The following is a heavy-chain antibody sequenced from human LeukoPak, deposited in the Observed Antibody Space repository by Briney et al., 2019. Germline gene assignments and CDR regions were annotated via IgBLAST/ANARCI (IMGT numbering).Heavy chain of an antibody. CDR2: IYSSGDT. Sequence: PSETLSLTCTVSGGSITSGTYYWTWIRHHPGKGLEWIGYIYSSGDTQYNPSLRSRVTMSVDTSKSQFSLKLSSVTAADTAVYFCARSRGTIYWADVFDIWGQGTMVTVSS. J-gene: IGHJ3*02. CDR3: ARSRGTIYWADVFDI. D-gene: IGHD1-1*01. V-gene: IGHV4-31*03. CDR1: GGSITSGTYY.